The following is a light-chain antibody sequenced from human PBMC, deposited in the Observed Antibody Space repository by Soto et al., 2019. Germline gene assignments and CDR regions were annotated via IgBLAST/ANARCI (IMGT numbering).Light chain of an antibody. V-gene: IGKV3-15*01. J-gene: IGKJ2*01. CDR2: DTS. Sequence: EIVMTQSPATLSLSPGERATLSCRASQSVSSNLVWYLQKPGQAPRLLIYDTSTRATNVPARFSGSGSETEFTLTISGLQSEAFGMYDGHHYNNWPPRNTFGQGTKLEIK. CDR3: HHYNNWPPRNT. CDR1: QSVSSN.